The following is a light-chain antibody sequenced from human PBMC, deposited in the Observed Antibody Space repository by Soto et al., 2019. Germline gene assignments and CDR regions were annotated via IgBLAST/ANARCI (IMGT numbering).Light chain of an antibody. CDR1: QSISSW. V-gene: IGKV1-5*01. Sequence: DIQMTQDPSTLSASVGDRVTITCRASQSISSWLAWYQQKPGKAPKLLIYDASSLESGVPSRFSGRGSGTEFTLTISSLQPDDFATYYCQQYNSYWTFGQGTKV. CDR3: QQYNSYWT. CDR2: DAS. J-gene: IGKJ1*01.